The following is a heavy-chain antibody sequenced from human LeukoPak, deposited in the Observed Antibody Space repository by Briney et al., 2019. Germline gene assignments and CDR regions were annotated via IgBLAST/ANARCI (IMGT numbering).Heavy chain of an antibody. CDR2: IYSGGST. CDR3: ATTSYYDFWSGLHYGMDV. CDR1: GFTVSSNY. V-gene: IGHV3-66*01. J-gene: IGHJ6*02. Sequence: GGSLRLSCAASGFTVSSNYMSWVRQAPGKGLEWVLVIYSGGSTYYADSVKGRFTISRDNSKNTLYLQMNSLRAEDTAVYYCATTSYYDFWSGLHYGMDVWGQGTTVTVSS. D-gene: IGHD3-3*01.